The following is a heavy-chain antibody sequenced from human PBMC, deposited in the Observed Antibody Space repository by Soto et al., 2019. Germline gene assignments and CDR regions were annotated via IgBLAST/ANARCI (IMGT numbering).Heavy chain of an antibody. CDR3: ARPEYSSSSVGIDAFEI. Sequence: GGSLRLSCAASGFTFSDYYMSWIRQAPGKGLEWVSYISSSGSTIYYADSVKGRFTISRDNAKNSLYLQMNSLRAEDTAVYYCARPEYSSSSVGIDAFEIWGQGTMVTVSS. D-gene: IGHD6-6*01. CDR2: ISSSGSTI. CDR1: GFTFSDYY. J-gene: IGHJ3*02. V-gene: IGHV3-11*01.